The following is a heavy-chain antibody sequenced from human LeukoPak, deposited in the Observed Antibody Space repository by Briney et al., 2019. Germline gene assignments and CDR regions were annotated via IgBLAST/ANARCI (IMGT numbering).Heavy chain of an antibody. CDR3: AREEYGGNNFDY. D-gene: IGHD4-23*01. V-gene: IGHV3-11*01. CDR1: GSTLSDYY. CDR2: ISNTGYSK. Sequence: GGSLRLSCASPGSTLSDYYVNWICQAPGKGLEWVSQISNTGYSKYYADSVKGRFTISRDSVKDSVSLQMNSLRVADSGMYYCAREEYGGNNFDYWGQGILVTVSS. J-gene: IGHJ4*02.